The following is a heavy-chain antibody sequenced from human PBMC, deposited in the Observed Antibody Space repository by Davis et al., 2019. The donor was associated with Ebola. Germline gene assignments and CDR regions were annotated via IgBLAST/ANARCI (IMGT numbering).Heavy chain of an antibody. Sequence: HTGGSLRLSCAASGFTFSDYWMHWVRQAPGKGLVWVSRINIDGSRTSYADSVKGRFTISRDNAKNTLYLQMNSLRAEDTAVYYCARGIRYSGNYYYGVDVWGQGTTVTVSS. V-gene: IGHV3-74*01. D-gene: IGHD5-12*01. CDR1: GFTFSDYW. CDR3: ARGIRYSGNYYYGVDV. CDR2: INIDGSRT. J-gene: IGHJ6*02.